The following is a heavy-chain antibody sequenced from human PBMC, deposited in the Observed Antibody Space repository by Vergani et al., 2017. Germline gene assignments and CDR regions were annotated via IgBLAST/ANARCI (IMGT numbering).Heavy chain of an antibody. J-gene: IGHJ6*03. V-gene: IGHV3-20*01. Sequence: EVQLVESGGGLVQPGRSLRLSCAASGFTFDDYGMSWVRQAPGKGLEWVSGINWNGDSIGYADSVKGRFTISRDNAKNSLYLQMNSLRAEDTALYHCAKTYSSSSYYYYYMDVWGKGTTVTVSS. CDR3: AKTYSSSSYYYYYMDV. CDR1: GFTFDDYG. D-gene: IGHD6-6*01. CDR2: INWNGDSI.